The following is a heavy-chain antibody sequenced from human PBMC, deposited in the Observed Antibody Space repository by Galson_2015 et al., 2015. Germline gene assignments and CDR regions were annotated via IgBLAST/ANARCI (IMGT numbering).Heavy chain of an antibody. V-gene: IGHV3-48*03. CDR3: ARTASLQFLEWYYLEY. D-gene: IGHD3-3*01. CDR2: ISGPGPTI. J-gene: IGHJ4*02. Sequence: SLRLSCAASGFIFSRYEMNWVRQAPGRGLEWVPYISGPGPTIYYADSVKGRLTISRDNAKNSLYMQMNSLTAEDTAVYYCARTASLQFLEWYYLEYWGQGTLVTVSS. CDR1: GFIFSRYE.